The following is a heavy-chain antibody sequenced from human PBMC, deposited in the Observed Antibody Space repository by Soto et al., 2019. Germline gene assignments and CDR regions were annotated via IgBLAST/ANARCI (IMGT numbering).Heavy chain of an antibody. Sequence: EVQLLDSGGGLVQPGGSLRLSCAASGFTFNTYAMSWVRQAPGKGLEWVSGVSGSGDRTHYADSVKGRFTISRDNSKNTLSLQMNSLRAEDTAVYYCAKASTYEYVWGSYRYYFDYWGQGTVVTVSS. CDR2: VSGSGDRT. V-gene: IGHV3-23*01. D-gene: IGHD3-16*02. J-gene: IGHJ4*02. CDR3: AKASTYEYVWGSYRYYFDY. CDR1: GFTFNTYA.